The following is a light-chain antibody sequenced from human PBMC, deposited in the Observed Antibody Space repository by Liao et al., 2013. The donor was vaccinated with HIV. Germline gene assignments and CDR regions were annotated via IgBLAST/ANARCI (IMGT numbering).Light chain of an antibody. CDR2: HDS. CDR3: QVWDSSSDQYV. Sequence: SFELTQPPSVSVSPGQTATITCSGHKLSDKFTSWYQQKPGQAPVLVIYHDSDRPSGIPERFSGSNSGNTATLTISRVEAGDEADYYCQVWDSSSDQYVFGTGTKVTVL. V-gene: IGLV3-21*04. J-gene: IGLJ1*01. CDR1: KLSDKF.